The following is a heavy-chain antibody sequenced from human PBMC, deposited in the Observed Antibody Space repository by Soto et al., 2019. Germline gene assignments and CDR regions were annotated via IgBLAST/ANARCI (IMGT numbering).Heavy chain of an antibody. V-gene: IGHV3-23*01. Sequence: PGGSLRLSCAASGFYAMTWVRQARGKGLEWVSAISRSGNDTYYADSVKGRFTISRDNSKKTLHLQMTSLRAEDSAVYYCAQGYYDNLSGAMDVPGQGTTVTVSS. CDR2: ISRSGNDT. CDR3: AQGYYDNLSGAMDV. D-gene: IGHD3-16*01. J-gene: IGHJ6*02. CDR1: GFYA.